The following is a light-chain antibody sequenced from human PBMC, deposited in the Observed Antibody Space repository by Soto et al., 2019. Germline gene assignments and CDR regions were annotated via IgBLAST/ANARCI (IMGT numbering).Light chain of an antibody. V-gene: IGLV2-14*01. CDR1: SSDVGGYNF. Sequence: QSALTQPASVSGSPGQSLTVSCTGTSSDVGGYNFVSWYQQLPGEAPKLMIYEVSNRPSGVSDRFSGSKSGNTASLTISGLQADDEADYYCSSYSSSNSGVFGGGTKLTVL. CDR2: EVS. J-gene: IGLJ3*02. CDR3: SSYSSSNSGV.